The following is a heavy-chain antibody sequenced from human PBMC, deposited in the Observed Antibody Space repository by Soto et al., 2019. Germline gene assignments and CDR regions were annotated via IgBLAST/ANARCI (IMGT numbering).Heavy chain of an antibody. Sequence: PLGSLRLSCAASGITCSSYGRHWVRQDPGKGLEWVAVISYDGSNKYYADSVKGRFTISRDNSKNTLYLQMNSQGSEDTAVYYCANLWGTSTYDSSGSPIDYWGQGTGVSVSS. CDR3: ANLWGTSTYDSSGSPIDY. CDR1: GITCSSYG. V-gene: IGHV3-30*18. CDR2: ISYDGSNK. J-gene: IGHJ4*02. D-gene: IGHD3-22*01.